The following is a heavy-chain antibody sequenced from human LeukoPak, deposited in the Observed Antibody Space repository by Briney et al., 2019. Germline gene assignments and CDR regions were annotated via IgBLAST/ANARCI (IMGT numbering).Heavy chain of an antibody. V-gene: IGHV4-4*07. CDR1: GGSISSYY. CDR3: AREKGYYYGSGKGIWSAFDI. CDR2: IYTSGST. Sequence: SETLSLTCTVSGGSISSYYWSWIRQPAGKGLEWIGRIYTSGSTNYNPSLKSRVTMSVDTSKNQFSLKLSSVTAADTAVYYCAREKGYYYGSGKGIWSAFDIWGQGTMVTVSS. J-gene: IGHJ3*02. D-gene: IGHD3-10*01.